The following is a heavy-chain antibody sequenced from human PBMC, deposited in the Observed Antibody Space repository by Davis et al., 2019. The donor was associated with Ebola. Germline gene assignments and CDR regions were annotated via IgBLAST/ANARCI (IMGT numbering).Heavy chain of an antibody. V-gene: IGHV5-51*01. CDR3: ARYGYSSGWYAGDFDY. Sequence: GESLKISCKNSGYGFTNYWIGWVRQMPGRGLEWMGIIYPGDSDTRYSPSFQGQVTISADKSISTAYLQWSSLKASDTAMYYCARYGYSSGWYAGDFDYWGQGTLVTVSS. CDR1: GYGFTNYW. D-gene: IGHD6-19*01. J-gene: IGHJ4*02. CDR2: IYPGDSDT.